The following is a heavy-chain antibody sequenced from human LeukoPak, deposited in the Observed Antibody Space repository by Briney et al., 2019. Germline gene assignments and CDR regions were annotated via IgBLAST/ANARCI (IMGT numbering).Heavy chain of an antibody. D-gene: IGHD6-13*01. V-gene: IGHV4-38-2*02. CDR3: ARIYSSSWFLNWFDP. CDR2: IYHSGST. J-gene: IGHJ5*02. Sequence: SETLSLTCTVSGYSISSGYYWGWIRQPPGKGLECIGTIYHSGSTYYNPSLKSRVTISVDTSKNQFSLKLNSVTAADTAVYYCARIYSSSWFLNWFDPWGQGTLVTVSS. CDR1: GYSISSGYY.